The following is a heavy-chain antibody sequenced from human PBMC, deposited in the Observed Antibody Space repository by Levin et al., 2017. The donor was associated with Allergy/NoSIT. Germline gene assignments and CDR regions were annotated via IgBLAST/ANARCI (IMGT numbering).Heavy chain of an antibody. CDR2: ISWNSGSL. V-gene: IGHV3-9*01. CDR3: AKEAGGANYFNH. Sequence: LFLTCAASGFDVDDYAMHWVRQAPGKGLEWVSGISWNSGSLDYADSVKGRFTISRDSAKNSVHLQMNSLRAEDTALYYCAKEAGGANYFNHWGQGTLVTVSS. CDR1: GFDVDDYA. D-gene: IGHD3-16*01. J-gene: IGHJ4*02.